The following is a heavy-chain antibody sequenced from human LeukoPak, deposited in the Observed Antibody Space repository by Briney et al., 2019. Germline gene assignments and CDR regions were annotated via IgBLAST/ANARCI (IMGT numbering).Heavy chain of an antibody. CDR2: IYPGDSDT. D-gene: IGHD3-22*01. Sequence: GESLKISCKASGYSFTSYWIGWVRQMPGKGLEWMGIIYPGDSDTRYGPSFQGQVTISADKSISTAYLQWSSLKASDTAMYYCARQKDYYDSSGYYLNWFDPWGQGTLVTVSS. V-gene: IGHV5-51*01. CDR1: GYSFTSYW. J-gene: IGHJ5*02. CDR3: ARQKDYYDSSGYYLNWFDP.